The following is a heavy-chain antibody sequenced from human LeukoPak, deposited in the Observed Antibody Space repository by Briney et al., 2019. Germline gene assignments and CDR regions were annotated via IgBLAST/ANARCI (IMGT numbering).Heavy chain of an antibody. CDR1: GGSISSGSYY. CDR3: ARGVAAEYRFDP. Sequence: SETLSLTCTVSGGSISSGSYYWSWIRQPAGKGLEWIGRIYTSGSTNYNPSLKSRVTMTVDTSNNQFSLMLTSVTAADTAVYYCARGVAAEYRFDPWGQGTLVTVSS. D-gene: IGHD6-25*01. CDR2: IYTSGST. J-gene: IGHJ5*02. V-gene: IGHV4-61*02.